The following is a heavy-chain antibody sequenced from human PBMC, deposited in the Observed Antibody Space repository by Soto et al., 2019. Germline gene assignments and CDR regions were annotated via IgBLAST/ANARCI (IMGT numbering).Heavy chain of an antibody. CDR3: ARDHQGSMVRGHYYYYYMDV. J-gene: IGHJ6*03. D-gene: IGHD3-10*01. CDR2: IYYSGST. Sequence: SETLSLTCTVSGGSISSYYWSWIRQPPGKGLEWIGYIYYSGSTNYNPSLKSRVTISVDTSKNQFSLKLSSVTAADTAVYYCARDHQGSMVRGHYYYYYMDVWGKGTTVTVSS. CDR1: GGSISSYY. V-gene: IGHV4-59*01.